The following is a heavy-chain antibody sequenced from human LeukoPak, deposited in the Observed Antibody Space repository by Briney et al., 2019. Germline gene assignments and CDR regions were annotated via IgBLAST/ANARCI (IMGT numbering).Heavy chain of an antibody. D-gene: IGHD3-22*01. CDR1: GFTFSNFV. CDR3: TRHYYDSRGYYFAFDY. Sequence: GGSLILSCSASGFTFSNFVMHWVRQAPGKGLEYVAIINDNGYNTYYADSVKGRFTISRDNSKNTLFLQMNSLRAEDTAVYYCTRHYYDSRGYYFAFDYWGQGALVTVSS. V-gene: IGHV3-64*04. J-gene: IGHJ4*02. CDR2: INDNGYNT.